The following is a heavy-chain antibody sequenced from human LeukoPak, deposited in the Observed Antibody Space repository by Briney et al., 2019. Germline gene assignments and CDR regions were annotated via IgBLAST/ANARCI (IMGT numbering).Heavy chain of an antibody. Sequence: GGSLRLSCAASGLTFSSYAMSWVRQAPGKGLEWVSGISASGDYKYYADSAKGRFTISRDNSKNTLYLHMSSLRAEDTAVYYCATDNYDNTGYYPHPYYFAYWGYGTLVTDSS. J-gene: IGHJ4*01. D-gene: IGHD3-22*01. CDR1: GLTFSSYA. V-gene: IGHV3-23*01. CDR2: ISASGDYK. CDR3: ATDNYDNTGYYPHPYYFAY.